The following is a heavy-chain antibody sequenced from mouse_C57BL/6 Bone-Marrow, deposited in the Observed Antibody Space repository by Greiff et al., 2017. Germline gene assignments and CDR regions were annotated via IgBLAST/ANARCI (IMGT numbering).Heavy chain of an antibody. V-gene: IGHV1-26*01. CDR3: ARSHLGDLYFDV. CDR2: INPNNGGT. CDR1: GYTFTDYY. J-gene: IGHJ1*03. Sequence: VQLQQSGPELVKPGASVKISCKASGYTFTDYYMNWVKQSHGKSLEWIGDINPNNGGTSYNQKFKGKATLTVDKSSSTAYMDLRSLTSEDSAVYYCARSHLGDLYFDVWGTGTTVTVSS.